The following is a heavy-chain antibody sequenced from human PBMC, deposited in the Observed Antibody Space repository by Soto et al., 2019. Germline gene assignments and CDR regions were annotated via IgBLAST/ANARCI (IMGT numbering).Heavy chain of an antibody. CDR1: GFTFSSYA. Sequence: GGSLRLSCAASGFTFSSYAMHWVRQAPGKGLEWVAVISYDGSNKYYADSVKGRFTISRDNSKNTLYLQMNSLRDEDTAVYYCARDRGYTYGFDFWGQGALVTVSS. CDR3: ARDRGYTYGFDF. D-gene: IGHD5-18*01. V-gene: IGHV3-30-3*01. CDR2: ISYDGSNK. J-gene: IGHJ4*02.